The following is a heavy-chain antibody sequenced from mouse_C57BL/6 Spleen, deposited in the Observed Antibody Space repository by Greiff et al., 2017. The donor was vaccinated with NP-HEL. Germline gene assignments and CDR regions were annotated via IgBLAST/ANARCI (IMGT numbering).Heavy chain of an antibody. CDR1: GYSITSGYY. CDR3: AREGFVGQLGWAY. V-gene: IGHV3-6*01. Sequence: VQLQQSGPGLVKPSQSLSLTCSVTGYSITSGYYWNWIRQFPGNKLEWMGYISYDGSNNYNPSLKNRISITRDTSKNQFFLKLNSVTTEDTATYYCAREGFVGQLGWAYWGQGTLVTVSA. D-gene: IGHD4-1*02. CDR2: ISYDGSN. J-gene: IGHJ3*01.